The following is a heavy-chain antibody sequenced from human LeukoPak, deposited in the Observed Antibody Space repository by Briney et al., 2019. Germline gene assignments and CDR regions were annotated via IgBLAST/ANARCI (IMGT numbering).Heavy chain of an antibody. V-gene: IGHV4-59*01. D-gene: IGHD5-24*01. Sequence: SETLSLTCTVSGGSITYYYWSWIRQPPGKGLEWIGYISYSGSTNYNPSLKSRVTISRDTSKNQFSLKLNSVTAADTAMYYCARRGDGYNLNFDYWGQGTLVTVSS. J-gene: IGHJ4*02. CDR1: GGSITYYY. CDR2: ISYSGST. CDR3: ARRGDGYNLNFDY.